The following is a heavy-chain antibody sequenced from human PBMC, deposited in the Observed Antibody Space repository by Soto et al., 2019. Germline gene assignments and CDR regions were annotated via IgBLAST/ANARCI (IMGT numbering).Heavy chain of an antibody. J-gene: IGHJ5*02. Sequence: GASVKVSCKASGYTFTSYGIHWVRQAPGQRLEWMGWINAANGDTKYSPKFQGRVTITRDTSASTAYMELSSLRSEDTAVYYCVRRHVSATGIDWFEPWGQGTLVTV. CDR2: INAANGDT. D-gene: IGHD6-13*01. CDR1: GYTFTSYG. V-gene: IGHV1-3*01. CDR3: VRRHVSATGIDWFEP.